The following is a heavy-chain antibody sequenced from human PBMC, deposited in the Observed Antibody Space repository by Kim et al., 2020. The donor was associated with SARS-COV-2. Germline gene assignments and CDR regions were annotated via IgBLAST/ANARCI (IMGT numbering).Heavy chain of an antibody. D-gene: IGHD6-13*01. V-gene: IGHV4-34*01. Sequence: SETLSLTCAVYGGSFSGYYWSWIRQPPGKGLEWIGEINHSGSTNYNPSLKSRVTISVDTSKNQFSLKLSSVTAADTAVYYCARDSSSWTHCRFDPWGQGTLVTVSS. CDR2: INHSGST. J-gene: IGHJ5*02. CDR3: ARDSSSWTHCRFDP. CDR1: GGSFSGYY.